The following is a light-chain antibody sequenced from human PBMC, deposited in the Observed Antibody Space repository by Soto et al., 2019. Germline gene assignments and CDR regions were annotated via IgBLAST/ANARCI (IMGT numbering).Light chain of an antibody. Sequence: EIVMTQSPATLSVSPGERATLSCRASQSVGSNLAWYQLKPGQAPRLLIYGASTRATGTPARFSGSGSGTVFTLTISTLQSEDFAIYFCQQYNNWPPDRTFGQGTKVEIK. J-gene: IGKJ1*01. V-gene: IGKV3-15*01. CDR1: QSVGSN. CDR2: GAS. CDR3: QQYNNWPPDRT.